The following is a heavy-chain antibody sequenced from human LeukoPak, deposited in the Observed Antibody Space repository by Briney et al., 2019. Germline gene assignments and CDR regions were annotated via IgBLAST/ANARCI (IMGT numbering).Heavy chain of an antibody. J-gene: IGHJ6*03. Sequence: SETLSLTCSVSGISVNTTYFWGWIRQAPGKGLEWIGSIYHTGTTDYNPSLKSRVAISIDTSKNQFSLNLRSVSASDTAVYYCTRDDFGIKTDWEDYYYMDVWGKGTTVTVSS. V-gene: IGHV4-38-2*02. D-gene: IGHD3-3*01. CDR1: GISVNTTYF. CDR2: IYHTGTT. CDR3: TRDDFGIKTDWEDYYYMDV.